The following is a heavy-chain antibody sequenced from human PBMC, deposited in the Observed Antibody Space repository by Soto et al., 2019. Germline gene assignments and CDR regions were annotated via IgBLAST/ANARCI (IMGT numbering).Heavy chain of an antibody. CDR2: INAGNGNT. CDR1: GYTFTSYA. D-gene: IGHD3-10*01. Sequence: QVQLVQSGAEVKKPGASVKVSCKASGYTFTSYAMHWVRQAPGQRLEWMGWINAGNGNTGYAQKFQGRVTMTRNTSISTAYMELSSLRSEDTAVYYCARAVMVRGVRRPYYFDYWGQGTLVTVSS. J-gene: IGHJ4*02. V-gene: IGHV1-3*01. CDR3: ARAVMVRGVRRPYYFDY.